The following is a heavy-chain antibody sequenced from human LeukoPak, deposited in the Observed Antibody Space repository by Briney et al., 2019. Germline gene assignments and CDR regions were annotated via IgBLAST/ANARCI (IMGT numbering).Heavy chain of an antibody. J-gene: IGHJ3*02. Sequence: SQTLSLTCTVSGGSISSDGYYWSWIRQPAGKGLEWIGHIYTSGSTNFNPSLTSRVTISVDTSKNQFSLKLNSVTAADTAVYYCARDSIVGATHDAFDIWGQGTMVTVSS. CDR2: IYTSGST. V-gene: IGHV4-61*09. D-gene: IGHD1-26*01. CDR1: GGSISSDGYY. CDR3: ARDSIVGATHDAFDI.